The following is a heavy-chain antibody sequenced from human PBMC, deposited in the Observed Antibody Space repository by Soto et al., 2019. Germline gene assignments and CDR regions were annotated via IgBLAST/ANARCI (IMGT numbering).Heavy chain of an antibody. D-gene: IGHD3-10*01. Sequence: QVQLVQSGAEVKKPGASVKVSCKASGYTFTNYEINWVRQATGQGLEWMGWRHPGSGNTGYAHKFQGRVTITRNISISTAYMELSRLGSDDTAIYYCARMAAIGSLNWCDPWGQGTLVTVSS. CDR2: RHPGSGNT. CDR1: GYTFTNYE. CDR3: ARMAAIGSLNWCDP. V-gene: IGHV1-8*01. J-gene: IGHJ5*02.